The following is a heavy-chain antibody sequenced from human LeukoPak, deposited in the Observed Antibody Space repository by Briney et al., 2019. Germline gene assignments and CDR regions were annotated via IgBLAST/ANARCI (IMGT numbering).Heavy chain of an antibody. Sequence: SETLSLTCTVSGGSISSSSYYWGWIRQPPGKWLEWIGSIYYSGSTYYNPSLKSRVTISVDTSKNQFSLKLSSVTAADTAVYYCARVRYYDSSGYYYDFDYWGQGTLVTVSS. CDR3: ARVRYYDSSGYYYDFDY. V-gene: IGHV4-39*07. D-gene: IGHD3-22*01. CDR1: GGSISSSSYY. CDR2: IYYSGST. J-gene: IGHJ4*02.